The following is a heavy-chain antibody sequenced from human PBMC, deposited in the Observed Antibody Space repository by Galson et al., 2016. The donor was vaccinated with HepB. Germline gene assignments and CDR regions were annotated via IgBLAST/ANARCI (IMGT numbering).Heavy chain of an antibody. CDR1: GASLSGPS. D-gene: IGHD3-3*01. J-gene: IGHJ5*02. CDR3: ARRHYFDFWNTAYAERNVWFDP. V-gene: IGHV4-34*01. Sequence: SETLSLTCAVHGASLSGPSWSWIRQAPGKGLEWIGEVNDSGTTKVSPSLKSRVTMSADTSRNQFSLELRSVTAADTAVYFCARRHYFDFWNTAYAERNVWFDPWGPGVLVTVSS. CDR2: VNDSGTT.